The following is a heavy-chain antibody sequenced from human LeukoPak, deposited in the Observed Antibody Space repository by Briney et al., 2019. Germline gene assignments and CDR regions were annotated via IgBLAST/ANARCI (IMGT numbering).Heavy chain of an antibody. V-gene: IGHV3-13*01. CDR2: IGTAGDT. Sequence: PGGSLRLSCAASGFTFSDYDMHWVRQATGKGLEGVSAIGTAGDTYYTGSVKGRFTISGENAKNSLYLQMNSLRAGDTAVYYCARVAKERVGGVYYFDYWGQGTLVTVSS. CDR3: ARVAKERVGGVYYFDY. J-gene: IGHJ4*02. CDR1: GFTFSDYD. D-gene: IGHD1-1*01.